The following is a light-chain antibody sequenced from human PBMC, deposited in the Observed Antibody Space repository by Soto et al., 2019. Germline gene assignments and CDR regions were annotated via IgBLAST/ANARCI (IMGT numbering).Light chain of an antibody. V-gene: IGKV1-5*03. CDR1: QGITTW. J-gene: IGKJ4*01. CDR2: KAS. CDR3: QQYNTYPLT. Sequence: DIQMTQSPSTLSASVGDRVTITCRASQGITTWLAWYQQKPGKAPKLLIYKASSLGGGVPSRFSGSGSGTEFNITISSLQPDDFATYYCQQYNTYPLTFGGGTTVEIK.